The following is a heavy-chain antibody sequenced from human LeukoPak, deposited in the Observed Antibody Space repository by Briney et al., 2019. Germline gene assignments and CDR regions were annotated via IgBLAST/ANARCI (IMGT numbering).Heavy chain of an antibody. CDR2: MKQDGSEK. CDR3: ARDRRDGYNVLDY. Sequence: PGGSLRLSCAASGFSFSTYWMTWVRQAPGKGLEWVANMKQDGSEKYYVDSVKGRFTISRDNAKSSLYLEMNSPRAEDTAMYYCARDRRDGYNVLDYWGQGTLVTVSS. J-gene: IGHJ4*02. CDR1: GFSFSTYW. V-gene: IGHV3-7*01. D-gene: IGHD5-24*01.